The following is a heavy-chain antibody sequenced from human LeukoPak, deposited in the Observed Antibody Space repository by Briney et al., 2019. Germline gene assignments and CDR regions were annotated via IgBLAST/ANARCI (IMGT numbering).Heavy chain of an antibody. J-gene: IGHJ5*02. D-gene: IGHD5-12*01. CDR1: GFTFSIYS. Sequence: PGGSLRLSCAASGFTFSIYSLNWVRQAPGKGLEWVAYIGRSGDRTTKYADSVKGRFTISRDNAENSLFLQMNSLRDEDTAVYYCAKDLGSPGWFDPWGQGTLVTVSS. CDR3: AKDLGSPGWFDP. V-gene: IGHV3-48*02. CDR2: IGRSGDRTT.